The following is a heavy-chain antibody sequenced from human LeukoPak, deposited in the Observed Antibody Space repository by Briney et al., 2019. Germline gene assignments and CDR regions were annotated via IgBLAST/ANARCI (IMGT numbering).Heavy chain of an antibody. V-gene: IGHV3-23*01. Sequence: GGSLRLSCAASGFTFSTYAVNWVRQAPGKGLEWVSTISGSGDSTYYADSVEGRFTISRDNSKDTLYLQMSSVRVDDTAVYYCARDRGRYYDSRGFYWGYYFDSWGQGILVTVST. CDR2: ISGSGDST. CDR1: GFTFSTYA. D-gene: IGHD3-22*01. CDR3: ARDRGRYYDSRGFYWGYYFDS. J-gene: IGHJ4*02.